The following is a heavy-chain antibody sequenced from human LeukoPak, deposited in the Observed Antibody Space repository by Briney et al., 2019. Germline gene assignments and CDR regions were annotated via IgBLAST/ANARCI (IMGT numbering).Heavy chain of an antibody. D-gene: IGHD1-1*01. CDR2: IYHSGST. Sequence: SETLSLTCTVSGYSISSGYYWGWIRQPPGKGLEWIGSIYHSGSTYYNPSLKSRVTISVDTSKNQFSLKLSSVTAADTAVYYCARALEGSYYYYYMDVWGKGTTVTVSS. J-gene: IGHJ6*03. CDR3: ARALEGSYYYYYMDV. CDR1: GYSISSGYY. V-gene: IGHV4-38-2*02.